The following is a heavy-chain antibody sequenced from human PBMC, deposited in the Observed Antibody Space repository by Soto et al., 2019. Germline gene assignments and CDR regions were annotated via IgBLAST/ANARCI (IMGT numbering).Heavy chain of an antibody. CDR3: ARDGRGHYDILTGYSYYYGMDV. J-gene: IGHJ6*02. Sequence: QVQLVQSGAEVKKPGSSVKVSCKASGGTFSSYAISWVRHAPGQGLEWMGGIIPIFGTANYAQKFQGRVTITADKSTSTAYMELSSLRSEDTAVYYCARDGRGHYDILTGYSYYYGMDVWGQGTTVTVSS. CDR1: GGTFSSYA. D-gene: IGHD3-9*01. V-gene: IGHV1-69*06. CDR2: IIPIFGTA.